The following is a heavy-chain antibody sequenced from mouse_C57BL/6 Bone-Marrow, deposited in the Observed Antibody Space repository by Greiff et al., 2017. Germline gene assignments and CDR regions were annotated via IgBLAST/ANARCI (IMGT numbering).Heavy chain of an antibody. Sequence: VQLQQSGPGLVKPSQSLSLTCSVTGYSITSGYYWNWIRQFPGNKLEWMGYISYDGSNNYNPSLKNRISITRDTSKNQCFLKLNSVTTEDTATYDCAREKNLYYYYAMDDWGQGTSVTVSS. V-gene: IGHV3-6*01. CDR1: GYSITSGYY. D-gene: IGHD1-1*01. J-gene: IGHJ4*01. CDR2: ISYDGSN. CDR3: AREKNLYYYYAMDD.